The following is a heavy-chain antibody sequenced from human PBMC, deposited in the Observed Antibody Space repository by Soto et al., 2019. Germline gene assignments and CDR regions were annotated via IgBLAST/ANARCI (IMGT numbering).Heavy chain of an antibody. Sequence: SETLSLTCTVSGGSISSYYWSWIRQPPGKGLEWIGYIYYSGSTNYNPSLKSRVTISVDTSKNQFSLKLSSVTAADTAVYYCAREWGQYYDFWSGYSPSYFDYWGQGTLVPVS. CDR1: GGSISSYY. V-gene: IGHV4-59*01. D-gene: IGHD3-3*01. J-gene: IGHJ4*02. CDR2: IYYSGST. CDR3: AREWGQYYDFWSGYSPSYFDY.